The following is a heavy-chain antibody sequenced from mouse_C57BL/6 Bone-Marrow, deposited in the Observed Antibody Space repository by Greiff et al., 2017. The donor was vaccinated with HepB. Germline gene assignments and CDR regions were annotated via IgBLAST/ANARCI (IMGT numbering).Heavy chain of an antibody. CDR1: GYTFTSYG. Sequence: VQLKESGAELARPGASVKLSCKASGYTFTSYGISWVKQRTGQGLEWIGEIYPRSGNTYYNEKFKGKATLTADKSSSTAYMELRSLTSEDSAVYFCARRAAQATPFAYWGQGTLVTVSA. V-gene: IGHV1-81*01. J-gene: IGHJ3*01. CDR3: ARRAAQATPFAY. CDR2: IYPRSGNT. D-gene: IGHD3-2*02.